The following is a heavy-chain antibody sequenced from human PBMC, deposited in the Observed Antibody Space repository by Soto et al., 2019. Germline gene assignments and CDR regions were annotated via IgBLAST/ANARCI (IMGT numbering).Heavy chain of an antibody. Sequence: HPGGSLRLSCVASGFTFTNVAMTWVRQAPGKGLEWVSSITDGGGSIDYADSVKGRFTISRDNSKSTLYLQMNNLRADDTAVYYCAKLYWNPRYFDYWGQGARVTVSS. CDR3: AKLYWNPRYFDY. V-gene: IGHV3-23*01. CDR1: GFTFTNVA. J-gene: IGHJ4*02. CDR2: ITDGGGSI. D-gene: IGHD1-1*01.